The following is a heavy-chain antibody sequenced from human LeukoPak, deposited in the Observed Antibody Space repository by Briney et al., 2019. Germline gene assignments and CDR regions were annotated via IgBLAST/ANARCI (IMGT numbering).Heavy chain of an antibody. J-gene: IGHJ3*02. Sequence: GGSLRLSCAASGFAFDAFAMHWVRQAPGKGLEWVSLISGDGDTAYYADSLKGRFTISRDKNKKSLYLQMNNLRTEDTAFYYCAKDSELEGDAFDIWGRGTLVTVSS. CDR2: ISGDGDTA. CDR1: GFAFDAFA. D-gene: IGHD1-1*01. V-gene: IGHV3-43*02. CDR3: AKDSELEGDAFDI.